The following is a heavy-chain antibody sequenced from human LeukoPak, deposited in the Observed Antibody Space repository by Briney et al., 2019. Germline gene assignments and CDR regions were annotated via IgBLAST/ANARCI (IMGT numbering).Heavy chain of an antibody. J-gene: IGHJ4*02. CDR2: ISGSAGST. CDR1: GFTFSSYA. Sequence: GGSLRLSCAASGFTFSSYAMSWVRQAPGKGLEWVSAISGSAGSTYYADSVKGRFTISRDNSNNPLYLQMNSLRAEDTAVYYCAKDPGIAAAATGYWGQGTLVTVSS. V-gene: IGHV3-23*01. CDR3: AKDPGIAAAATGY. D-gene: IGHD6-13*01.